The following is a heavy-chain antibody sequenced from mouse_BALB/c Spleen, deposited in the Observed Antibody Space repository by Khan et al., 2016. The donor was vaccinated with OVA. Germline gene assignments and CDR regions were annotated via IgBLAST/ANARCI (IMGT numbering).Heavy chain of an antibody. CDR1: GYTFTSHT. Sequence: QVPLKESGAELARPGASVKMSCQASGYTFTSHTMHWVKQRPGQGLEWIGYINPRSDYTQYNQKFNDKATLTADISSSTAYMQLSSLTSEDSAVYYCARRTTEYALDYWGQGTSVTVSS. J-gene: IGHJ4*01. D-gene: IGHD2-14*01. CDR3: ARRTTEYALDY. CDR2: INPRSDYT. V-gene: IGHV1-4*01.